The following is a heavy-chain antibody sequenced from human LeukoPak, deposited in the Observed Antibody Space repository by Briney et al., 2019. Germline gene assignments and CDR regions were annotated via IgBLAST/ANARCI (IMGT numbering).Heavy chain of an antibody. Sequence: PGGSLRLSCAASGFTLSDYWMSWVRQAPGKGLEWVANINHNGSEKYYGDSVTGRFTISRDNAKNSLYLQMNNLSAEDSAVYYCVRWATSFDFWGQGTLVTVSS. CDR1: GFTLSDYW. CDR3: VRWATSFDF. J-gene: IGHJ4*02. CDR2: INHNGSEK. V-gene: IGHV3-7*01. D-gene: IGHD6-6*01.